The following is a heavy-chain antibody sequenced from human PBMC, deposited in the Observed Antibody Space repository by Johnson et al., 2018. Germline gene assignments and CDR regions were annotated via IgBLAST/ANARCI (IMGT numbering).Heavy chain of an antibody. D-gene: IGHD2-15*01. Sequence: VQLVESGGGLVQPGGSLSLSCAASGFTFSSYSMNWVRQAPGKGLEWVSIVYRVGSVHYADSVKGRFTISRDNSKNTLYLQMDNLGAEDTAVYYCARALRSEDAFNIWGQGTMVTVSS. J-gene: IGHJ3*02. CDR1: GFTFSSYS. CDR3: ARALRSEDAFNI. CDR2: VYRVGSV. V-gene: IGHV3-66*02.